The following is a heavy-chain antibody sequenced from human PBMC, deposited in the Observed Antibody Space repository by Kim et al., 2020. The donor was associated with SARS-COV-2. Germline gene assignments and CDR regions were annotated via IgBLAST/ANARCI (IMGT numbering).Heavy chain of an antibody. CDR2: IYPGDSDT. J-gene: IGHJ6*02. CDR1: GYSFTSYW. Sequence: GESLKISCKGSGYSFTSYWIGWVRQMPGKGLEWMGIIYPGDSDTRYSPSFQGQVTISADKSISTAYLQGSSLKASDTAMCYCARTAYDYVWGSYRYLGSEAGEGYYYYGMDVWGQGTTVTVSS. D-gene: IGHD3-16*02. CDR3: ARTAYDYVWGSYRYLGSEAGEGYYYYGMDV. V-gene: IGHV5-51*01.